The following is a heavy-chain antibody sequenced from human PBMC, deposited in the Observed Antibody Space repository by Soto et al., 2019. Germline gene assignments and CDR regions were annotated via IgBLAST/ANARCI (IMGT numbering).Heavy chain of an antibody. CDR2: ISWNSGSI. J-gene: IGHJ6*02. V-gene: IGHV3-9*01. D-gene: IGHD3-10*01. Sequence: EVQLVESGGGLVQPGRSLRLSCAASGFTFDDYAMHWVRQAPGKGLEWVSGISWNSGSIGYADSVKGRFTISRDNAKNSRYLQMNSLTAEDTALYYCALSMVRGVIRDHHYGMDVWGQGTTVTVSS. CDR1: GFTFDDYA. CDR3: ALSMVRGVIRDHHYGMDV.